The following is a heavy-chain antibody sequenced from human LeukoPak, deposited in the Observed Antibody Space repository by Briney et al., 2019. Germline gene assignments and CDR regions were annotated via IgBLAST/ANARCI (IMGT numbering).Heavy chain of an antibody. V-gene: IGHV3-23*01. CDR2: ISGSGGST. CDR1: GFTFSSYA. D-gene: IGHD2-21*02. Sequence: GGSLRLSCAASGFTFSSYAMSWVRQAPGKGLGWVSAISGSGGSTYYADSVKGRFTISRDNSKNTLYLQMNSLRAEDTAVYYCATTRYIVVVTAIPNWFNPWGQGTLVTVSS. CDR3: ATTRYIVVVTAIPNWFNP. J-gene: IGHJ5*02.